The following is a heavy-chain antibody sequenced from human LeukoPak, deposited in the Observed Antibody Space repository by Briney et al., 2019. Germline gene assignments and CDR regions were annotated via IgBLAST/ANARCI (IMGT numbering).Heavy chain of an antibody. CDR3: ARYTYDSSGYDGEGYYYYYMDV. Sequence: GGSLRLSCAASGFTFSSYWMSWVRQAPGKGLEWVANIKQDGSEKYYVDSVKGRFTISRDKAKNSLYLQMNSLRAEDTAVYYCARYTYDSSGYDGEGYYYYYMDVWGKGTTVTISS. D-gene: IGHD3-22*01. J-gene: IGHJ6*03. V-gene: IGHV3-7*01. CDR1: GFTFSSYW. CDR2: IKQDGSEK.